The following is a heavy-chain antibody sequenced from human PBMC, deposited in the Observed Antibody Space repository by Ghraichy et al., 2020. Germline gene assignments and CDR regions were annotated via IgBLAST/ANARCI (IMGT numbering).Heavy chain of an antibody. CDR1: GFTFSSYS. J-gene: IGHJ4*02. Sequence: GGSLRLSCAASGFTFSSYSMNWVRQAPGKGLEWLSYISSSSSTIYYADSVKGRFTISRDNAKKSLSLQLNSLRDEDTALYYCAREYSSSWYSLDFRGQGTLVSVSS. D-gene: IGHD6-13*01. CDR2: ISSSSSTI. CDR3: AREYSSSWYSLDF. V-gene: IGHV3-48*02.